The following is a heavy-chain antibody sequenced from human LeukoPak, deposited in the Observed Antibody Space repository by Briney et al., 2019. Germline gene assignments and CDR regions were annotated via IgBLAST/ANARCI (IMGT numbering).Heavy chain of an antibody. V-gene: IGHV4-39*01. D-gene: IGHD2-2*01. Sequence: SETLSLTCAVSGGSISSISSNNWAWIRQPPGKGLELIAAIHYTGSTYYNPSFMSRVTISVDTSKNQFSLHLNSVTPEDTAVYYCARRLTQYDCFDPWGQGILVTVSS. CDR1: GGSISSISSNN. CDR2: IHYTGST. CDR3: ARRLTQYDCFDP. J-gene: IGHJ5*02.